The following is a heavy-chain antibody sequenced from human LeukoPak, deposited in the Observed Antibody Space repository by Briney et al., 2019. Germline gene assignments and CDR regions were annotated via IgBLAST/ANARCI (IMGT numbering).Heavy chain of an antibody. D-gene: IGHD6-19*01. V-gene: IGHV3-21*01. J-gene: IGHJ4*02. CDR1: GFTFSSYS. CDR2: ISSSSSYI. Sequence: GGSLSRSCAASGFTFSSYSMNWVRQAPGKGLEWVSSISSSSSYIYYADSVKGRFTISRDNAKNSLYLQMNSLRAEDTAVYYCARGPPRIAVAGMVFDYWGQGTLVTVSS. CDR3: ARGPPRIAVAGMVFDY.